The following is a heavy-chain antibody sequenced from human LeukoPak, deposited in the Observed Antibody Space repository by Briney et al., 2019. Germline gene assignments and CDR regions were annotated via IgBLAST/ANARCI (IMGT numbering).Heavy chain of an antibody. CDR3: ARDLRRFAAYDFDY. J-gene: IGHJ4*02. V-gene: IGHV3-30*03. CDR2: ISSDGRDK. CDR1: GFTFSGYA. D-gene: IGHD5/OR15-5a*01. Sequence: GGSLRLSCAASGFTFSGYAIHWVRQAPGKGLEGVAFISSDGRDKHHADSVKGRFTISTDNSKNTLYLQTNSRRAEDTAVYYCARDLRRFAAYDFDYWGQGTMVTVSS.